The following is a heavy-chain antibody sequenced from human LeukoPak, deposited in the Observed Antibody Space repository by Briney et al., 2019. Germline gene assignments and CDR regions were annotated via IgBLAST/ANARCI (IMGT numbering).Heavy chain of an antibody. Sequence: GGSLRLSCFASGFNFNYFAMSWVRQAPGKRLEWVSTIGDSGSAGSYADSVRGRFTISRDNSKNMVYLQMSSLRADDSAVYYCSRIKYGGNSGYHFDYWGQRTLVTVSS. D-gene: IGHD4-23*01. CDR1: GFNFNYFA. CDR2: IGDSGSAG. CDR3: SRIKYGGNSGYHFDY. J-gene: IGHJ4*02. V-gene: IGHV3-23*01.